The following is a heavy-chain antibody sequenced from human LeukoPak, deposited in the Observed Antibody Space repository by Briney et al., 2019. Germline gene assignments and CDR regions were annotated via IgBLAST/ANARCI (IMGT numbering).Heavy chain of an antibody. D-gene: IGHD2-15*01. CDR3: AKDYARGGCSPAHCNPIDS. Sequence: GGSLRLSCATSGFTFSTFAITWGRQAPGKGVGRVSTFSPVGIPFGGSVKGRFAISRDDSMSTLFLQMTSLGAEDTAIYYWAKDYARGGCSPAHCNPIDSWGQGTLVTVSS. CDR2: FSPVGI. V-gene: IGHV3-23*01. CDR1: GFTFSTFA. J-gene: IGHJ4*02.